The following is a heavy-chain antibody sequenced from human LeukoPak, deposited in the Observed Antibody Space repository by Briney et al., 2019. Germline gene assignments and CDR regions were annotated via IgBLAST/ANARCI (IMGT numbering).Heavy chain of an antibody. V-gene: IGHV4-34*01. CDR3: ARDPRRVTTTPFDY. Sequence: SETLSLTCAVYGGSFSGYYWSWIRQTPEKGLEWIGDINDSGATNYNPSLKSRVTISQDTSNSQFSLKVTSVTAADTAAYYCARDPRRVTTTPFDYWGQGTLVTVSS. CDR2: INDSGAT. CDR1: GGSFSGYY. D-gene: IGHD4-17*01. J-gene: IGHJ4*02.